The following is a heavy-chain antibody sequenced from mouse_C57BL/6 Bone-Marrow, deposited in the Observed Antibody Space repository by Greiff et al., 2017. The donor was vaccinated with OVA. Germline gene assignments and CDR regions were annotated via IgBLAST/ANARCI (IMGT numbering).Heavy chain of an antibody. Sequence: VHLVESGPELVKPGASVKISCKASGYAFSSSWMNWVKQRPGKGLEWIGRIYPGDGDTNYNGKFKGKATLTADKSSSTAYMQLSSLTSEDSAVYFCAKGFTTVVAPYAMDYWGQGTSVTVSS. D-gene: IGHD1-1*01. V-gene: IGHV1-82*01. J-gene: IGHJ4*01. CDR3: AKGFTTVVAPYAMDY. CDR2: IYPGDGDT. CDR1: GYAFSSSW.